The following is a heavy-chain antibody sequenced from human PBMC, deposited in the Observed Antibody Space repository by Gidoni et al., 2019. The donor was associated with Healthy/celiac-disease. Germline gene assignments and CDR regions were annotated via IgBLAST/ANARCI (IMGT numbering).Heavy chain of an antibody. D-gene: IGHD1-26*01. J-gene: IGHJ3*02. CDR3: AKERDAGSYVGDAFDI. V-gene: IGHV3-23*04. CDR1: GFTFSSYA. Sequence: EVQLVESGGGLVQPGGSLRLSCAASGFTFSSYAMRWVRQAPGKGLEWVSAISGSGGSTYYADSVKGRFTISRDNSKNTLYLQMNSLRAEDTAVYYCAKERDAGSYVGDAFDIWGQGTMVTVSS. CDR2: ISGSGGST.